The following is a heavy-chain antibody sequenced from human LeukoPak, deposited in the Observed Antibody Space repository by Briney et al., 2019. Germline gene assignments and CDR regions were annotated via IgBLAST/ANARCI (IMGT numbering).Heavy chain of an antibody. CDR1: GFTFSSYG. Sequence: GGSLRLSCAASGFTFSSYGMHWVRQAPGKGLEWVAFIRYDGSNEYYADSVKGRFIISRDNSKNTLYLQIDSLRAEDTAVYYCAKGASSGWLLYWFDPWGQGTLVTVSS. J-gene: IGHJ5*02. CDR3: AKGASSGWLLYWFDP. D-gene: IGHD6-19*01. V-gene: IGHV3-30*02. CDR2: IRYDGSNE.